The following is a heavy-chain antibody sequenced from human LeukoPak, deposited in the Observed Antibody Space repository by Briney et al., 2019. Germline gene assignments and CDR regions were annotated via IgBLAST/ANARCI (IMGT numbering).Heavy chain of an antibody. D-gene: IGHD2-15*01. J-gene: IGHJ4*02. CDR1: GFTFSSYG. CDR2: ISGSGGST. V-gene: IGHV3-23*01. Sequence: GGSLRLSCAASGFTFSSYGMHWVRQAPGKGLEWVSAISGSGGSTYYADSVKGRFTISRDNSKNTLYLQMNSLRAEDTAVYYCAKAGYCSGGSCYYFDYWGQGTLVTGSS. CDR3: AKAGYCSGGSCYYFDY.